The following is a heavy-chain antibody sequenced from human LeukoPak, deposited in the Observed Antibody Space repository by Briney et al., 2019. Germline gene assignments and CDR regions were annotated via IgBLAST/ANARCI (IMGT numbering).Heavy chain of an antibody. Sequence: PGGSLRLSCAASGFTFSSYGMHWVRQAPGKGLEWVAVISYDGSNKYYADSVKGRFTISRDNSKNTLCLKMNSLRAEDTAVYYCAKEIWPTVTTQGHTHFDYWGQGTLVTVSS. J-gene: IGHJ4*02. D-gene: IGHD4-17*01. V-gene: IGHV3-30*18. CDR3: AKEIWPTVTTQGHTHFDY. CDR1: GFTFSSYG. CDR2: ISYDGSNK.